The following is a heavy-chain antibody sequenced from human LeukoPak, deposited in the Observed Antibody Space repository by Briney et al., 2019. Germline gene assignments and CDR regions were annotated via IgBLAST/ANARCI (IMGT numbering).Heavy chain of an antibody. CDR1: GFTPSSYI. V-gene: IGHV3-21*01. CDR3: ASHIGDYYYYYYMDV. D-gene: IGHD2-21*01. J-gene: IGHJ6*03. Sequence: GGSLRLSCAASGFTPSSYIMNWVRQAPGKGLEWVSSISSGSSYIYYADSVKGRFTISRDDARNSLYLQMNSLRAEDTAVYYCASHIGDYYYYYYMDVWGKGITVTVSS. CDR2: ISSGSSYI.